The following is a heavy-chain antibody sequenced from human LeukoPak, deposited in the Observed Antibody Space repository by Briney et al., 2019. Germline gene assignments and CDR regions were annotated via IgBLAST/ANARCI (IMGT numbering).Heavy chain of an antibody. CDR2: ISSSGSTI. D-gene: IGHD3-22*01. V-gene: IGHV3-48*03. Sequence: TGGSLRLSCAASGFTFSSYEMNWVRQAPGKGLEWVSYISSSGSTIYYADCVKGRFTISRENAKNSLYLQMNSLRAEDTAVYYCARGGSTYYYDSSGYIWGQGTLVTVSS. CDR3: ARGGSTYYYDSSGYI. CDR1: GFTFSSYE. J-gene: IGHJ4*02.